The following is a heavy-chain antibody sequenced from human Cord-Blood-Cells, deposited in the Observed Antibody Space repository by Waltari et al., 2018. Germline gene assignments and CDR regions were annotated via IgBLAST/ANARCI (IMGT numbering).Heavy chain of an antibody. CDR1: GLTVSSNY. CDR3: ASGGYCTGGVCYYFDY. Sequence: EVQLVETGGGLIQPGGSLRLSCAASGLTVSSNYMSWVRQAPGKGLEWVSVIYSGGSTYYADSVKGRFTISRDNSKNTLYLQMNSLRAEDTAVYYCASGGYCTGGVCYYFDYWGQGTLVTVSS. J-gene: IGHJ4*02. CDR2: IYSGGST. V-gene: IGHV3-53*02. D-gene: IGHD2-8*02.